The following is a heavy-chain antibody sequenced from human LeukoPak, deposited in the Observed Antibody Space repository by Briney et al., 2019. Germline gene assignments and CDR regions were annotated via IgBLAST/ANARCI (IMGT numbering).Heavy chain of an antibody. D-gene: IGHD1-1*01. CDR1: GYXFTNYW. J-gene: IGHJ3*02. V-gene: IGHV5-51*01. Sequence: GESLKISCNGSGYXFTNYWICLARQMPGRGLEWMGIIYPGDSDTRYSTSFRGQVTISADKSISTAYVQWRSLKASDSAVYYCARLGDKYYRNADVAFEIWGQGTVVTVSS. CDR2: IYPGDSDT. CDR3: ARLGDKYYRNADVAFEI.